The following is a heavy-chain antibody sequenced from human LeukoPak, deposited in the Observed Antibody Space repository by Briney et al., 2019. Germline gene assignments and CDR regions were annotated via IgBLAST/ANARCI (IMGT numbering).Heavy chain of an antibody. CDR3: ASKCSSTSCYYFDY. CDR2: IIPIFGTA. CDR1: GGTFSSYA. D-gene: IGHD2-2*01. J-gene: IGHJ4*02. Sequence: GSSVKVSCKASGGTFSSYAISWVRQAPGQGLEWMGGIIPIFGTANYAQKFQGRVTITADESTSTAYMELSSLRSEDTAVYYCASKCSSTSCYYFDYWGQGTLVTVPS. V-gene: IGHV1-69*01.